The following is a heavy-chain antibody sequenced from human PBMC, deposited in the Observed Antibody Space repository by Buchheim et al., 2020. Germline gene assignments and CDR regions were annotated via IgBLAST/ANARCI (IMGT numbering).Heavy chain of an antibody. D-gene: IGHD4-11*01. V-gene: IGHV3-48*01. CDR3: ARDPTGYYYYYGMDV. Sequence: EVQLVESGGGLVQPGGSLRLSCAASGFSFSSYSMNWVRQAPGKGLEWVSYIISSSSNIYYADSVQGRFTTSRDKSKNPRSMQMNSLRAEDTAVYYCARDPTGYYYYYGMDVWGQGTT. J-gene: IGHJ6*02. CDR2: IISSSSNI. CDR1: GFSFSSYS.